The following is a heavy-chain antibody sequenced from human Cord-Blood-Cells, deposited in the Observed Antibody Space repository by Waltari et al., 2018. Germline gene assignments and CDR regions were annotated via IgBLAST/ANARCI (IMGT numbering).Heavy chain of an antibody. CDR3: ARDGGLWFGELLAYFDY. Sequence: QVQLVQSGAEVKKPGSSVKVSCKASGGTFSSYAISWVRQAPGQGLEWMGGIIPNFGTANYAQKFQGRVTITADESTSTAYMELSSLRSEDTAVYYCARDGGLWFGELLAYFDYWGQGTLVTVSS. CDR2: IIPNFGTA. CDR1: GGTFSSYA. J-gene: IGHJ4*02. D-gene: IGHD3-10*01. V-gene: IGHV1-69*01.